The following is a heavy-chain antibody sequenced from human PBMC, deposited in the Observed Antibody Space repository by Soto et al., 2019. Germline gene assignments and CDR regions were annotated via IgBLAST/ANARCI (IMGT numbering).Heavy chain of an antibody. CDR1: GGSITSGGYY. CDR2: VYSSGRT. J-gene: IGHJ3*02. CDR3: ARDHNGFNTAFDI. D-gene: IGHD5-12*01. Sequence: QLQLQESGPGLVRPSQTLSLTCSVSGGSITSGGYYWGWIRQLPGKGLEWVAYVYSSGRTYYNPSLESRLSISLDTSKNQVSLILRSVTVADTAIYYCARDHNGFNTAFDIWGQGAMVTVSS. V-gene: IGHV4-31*03.